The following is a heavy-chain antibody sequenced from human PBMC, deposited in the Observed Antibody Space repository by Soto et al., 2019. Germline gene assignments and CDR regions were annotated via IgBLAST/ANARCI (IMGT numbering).Heavy chain of an antibody. CDR2: FDPEDGET. Sequence: ASVKVSCKVSGYTLTELSMHWVRQAPGKGLEWMGGFDPEDGETIYAQKFQGRVTMTEDTSTDTAYMGLSSLRSEDTAVYYCATGGWAARQGWFDPWGQGTLVTVSS. CDR1: GYTLTELS. J-gene: IGHJ5*02. V-gene: IGHV1-24*01. D-gene: IGHD6-6*01. CDR3: ATGGWAARQGWFDP.